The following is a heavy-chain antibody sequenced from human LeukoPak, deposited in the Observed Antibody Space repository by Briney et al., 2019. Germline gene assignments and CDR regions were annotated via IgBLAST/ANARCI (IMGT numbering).Heavy chain of an antibody. D-gene: IGHD3-22*01. V-gene: IGHV3-21*01. CDR2: ISSSSSYI. CDR3: ARVIRMGEDYYDSSGYIEDFDY. CDR1: GFTFSSYS. J-gene: IGHJ4*02. Sequence: GGSLRLSCAASGFTFSSYSMGWVRQAPGKGLEWVSSISSSSSYIYYADSVKGRFTISRDNAKNSLYLQMNSLRAEDTAVYYCARVIRMGEDYYDSSGYIEDFDYWGQGTLVTVSS.